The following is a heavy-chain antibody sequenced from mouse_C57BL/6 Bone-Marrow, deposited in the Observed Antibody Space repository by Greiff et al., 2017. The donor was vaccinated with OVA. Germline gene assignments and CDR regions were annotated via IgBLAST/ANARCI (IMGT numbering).Heavy chain of an antibody. CDR3: ARHALLGESYAMDY. V-gene: IGHV5-2*01. J-gene: IGHJ4*01. CDR1: EYEFPSHD. CDR2: INSDGGST. Sequence: DVKLVESGGGLVQPGESLKLSCESNEYEFPSHDMSWVRKTPEKRLELVAAINSDGGSTYYPDTMERRFIISRDNTKKTLYLQMSSLRSEDTALYYCARHALLGESYAMDYWGQGTSVTVSS. D-gene: IGHD1-1*01.